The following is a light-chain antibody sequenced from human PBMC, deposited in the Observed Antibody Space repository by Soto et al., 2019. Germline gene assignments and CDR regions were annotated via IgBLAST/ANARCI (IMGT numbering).Light chain of an antibody. CDR1: QSFSSSY. CDR2: ETS. CDR3: QHYNSYGT. J-gene: IGKJ1*01. Sequence: EIVLTQSPGTLSLSPGERATLSCRASQSFSSSYLAWYQQKPGQAPRLLIYETSSRATGIPDRFSGSGSQTDFTLTISSLQPDDFATYYCQHYNSYGTFGQGTKVDIK. V-gene: IGKV3-20*01.